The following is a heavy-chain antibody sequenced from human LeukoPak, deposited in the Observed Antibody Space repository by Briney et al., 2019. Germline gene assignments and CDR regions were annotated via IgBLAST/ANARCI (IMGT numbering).Heavy chain of an antibody. CDR1: GYTFTGYY. Sequence: GASVKVSCKASGYTFTGYYMHWVRQAPGQGLEWMGWINPNSGGTNYAQKFQGRVTMTRDTSISTAYMELSRLRSDDTAVYYCARSSTSERPDFDYWGQGTLVTVSS. V-gene: IGHV1-2*02. CDR2: INPNSGGT. CDR3: ARSSTSERPDFDY. J-gene: IGHJ4*02. D-gene: IGHD2-2*01.